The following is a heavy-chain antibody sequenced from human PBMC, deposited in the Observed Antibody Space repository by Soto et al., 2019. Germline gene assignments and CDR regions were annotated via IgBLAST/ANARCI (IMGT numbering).Heavy chain of an antibody. CDR2: INHSGST. CDR3: ATGRGVRGVIITIYYYYGLDV. V-gene: IGHV4-34*01. D-gene: IGHD3-10*01. CDR1: GGSFSGYY. Sequence: QVQLQQWGAGLLKPSETLSLTCAVYGGSFSGYYWSWIRQPPGKGLEWIGEINHSGSTNYNPSLKSRVTISVDTSKNQFSLKLSSVSAADTAVYYCATGRGVRGVIITIYYYYGLDVWGQGTTVTVSS. J-gene: IGHJ6*02.